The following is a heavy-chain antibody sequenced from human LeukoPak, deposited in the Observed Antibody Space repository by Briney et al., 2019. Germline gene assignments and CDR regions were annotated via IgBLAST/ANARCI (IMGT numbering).Heavy chain of an antibody. V-gene: IGHV3-48*03. Sequence: GGSLRLSCAASGFTFSSYEMNWVRQAPGKGLEWVSYISSSGSTIYYADSVKGRFTISRDNAKNSLYLQMNSLRAEDTAVYYCARDSIPVAVNYYYYMDVWGKGTTVTISS. CDR1: GFTFSSYE. CDR3: ARDSIPVAVNYYYYMDV. D-gene: IGHD6-19*01. J-gene: IGHJ6*03. CDR2: ISSSGSTI.